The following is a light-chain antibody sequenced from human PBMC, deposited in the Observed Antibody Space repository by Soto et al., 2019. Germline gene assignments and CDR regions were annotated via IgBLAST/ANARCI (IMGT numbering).Light chain of an antibody. CDR2: SNN. J-gene: IGLJ2*01. CDR3: AAWDASLKAVV. CDR1: SSNIGSNT. Sequence: QSVLTQPPSASGTPGQRVTISCSGGSSNIGSNTVNWYQQLPGTAPNLLIYSNNQRPSGVPDRFSGSKSGTSTSLAISGLQSEDEADYYGAAWDASLKAVVFGGGTQLTVL. V-gene: IGLV1-44*01.